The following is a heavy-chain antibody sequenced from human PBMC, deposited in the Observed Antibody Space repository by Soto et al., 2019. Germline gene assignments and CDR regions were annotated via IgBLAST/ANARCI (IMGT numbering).Heavy chain of an antibody. CDR2: IYYSGST. CDR1: GGSISSYY. CDR3: ARVFGSGSYPLNNYYYYYMDV. Sequence: SETLSLTCTVSGGSISSYYWSWIRQPPGKGLEWIGYIYYSGSTNYNPSLKSRVTISVDTSKNQLSLKLSSVTAADTAVYYCARVFGSGSYPLNNYYYYYMDVWGKGTTVTVSS. J-gene: IGHJ6*03. D-gene: IGHD3-10*01. V-gene: IGHV4-59*01.